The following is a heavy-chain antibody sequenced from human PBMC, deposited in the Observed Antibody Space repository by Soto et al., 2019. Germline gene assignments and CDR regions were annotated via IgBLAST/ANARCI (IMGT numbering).Heavy chain of an antibody. D-gene: IGHD3-22*01. J-gene: IGHJ4*02. Sequence: QVQLVQSAPEVKRPGASVKVSCRASGYTFTSYGLNWVRRASGQGLEWMGRIATHDGSAVSAQSLQGRLILTRDSFTNTAYMEFGGLTSDDTGIYYCWRNDGDDSTNFWGQGTLVTVSS. CDR3: WRNDGDDSTNF. CDR2: IATHDGSA. V-gene: IGHV1-18*04. CDR1: GYTFTSYG.